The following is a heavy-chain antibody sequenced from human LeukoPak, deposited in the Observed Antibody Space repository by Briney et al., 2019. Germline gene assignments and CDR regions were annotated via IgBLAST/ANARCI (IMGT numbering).Heavy chain of an antibody. CDR3: ARDLSSTSNWELDY. CDR2: INPNSGGT. CDR1: GYTVIDYF. D-gene: IGHD7-27*01. J-gene: IGHJ4*02. V-gene: IGHV1-2*06. Sequence: GASVKVSCKASGYTVIDYFIHWVRQAPGQGLEWMGRINPNSGGTEYAQNFQGRVTMTRDTSISASYMELNRPTSDDTAVYYCARDLSSTSNWELDYWGQGTLVTVSS.